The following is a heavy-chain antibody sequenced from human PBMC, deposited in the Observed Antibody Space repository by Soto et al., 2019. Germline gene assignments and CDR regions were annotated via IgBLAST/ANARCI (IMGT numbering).Heavy chain of an antibody. J-gene: IGHJ6*02. CDR3: ARGKDYGMDV. CDR1: GGSFSGYY. Sequence: SETLSLTCAVYGGSFSGYYWSWIRQPPGKGLEWIGEINHSGSTNYNPSLKSRVTKSVDTSKNQSSLKLSSVTAADTAVYYCARGKDYGMDVWGQGTTVTVSS. CDR2: INHSGST. V-gene: IGHV4-34*01.